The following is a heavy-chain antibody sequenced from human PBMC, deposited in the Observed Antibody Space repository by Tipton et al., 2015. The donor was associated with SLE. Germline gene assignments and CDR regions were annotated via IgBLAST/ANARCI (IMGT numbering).Heavy chain of an antibody. CDR1: GYSIISGYY. Sequence: TLSLTCAVSGYSIISGYYWGWIRQPPGKGLEWIGSIYHSGSTYYNPSLKSRVTISVDTSKNQFSLKLSSVTAADTAVYYCASLAYCGGDCLSDAFDIWGQGTMVTVSS. CDR2: IYHSGST. D-gene: IGHD2-21*01. J-gene: IGHJ3*02. CDR3: ASLAYCGGDCLSDAFDI. V-gene: IGHV4-38-2*01.